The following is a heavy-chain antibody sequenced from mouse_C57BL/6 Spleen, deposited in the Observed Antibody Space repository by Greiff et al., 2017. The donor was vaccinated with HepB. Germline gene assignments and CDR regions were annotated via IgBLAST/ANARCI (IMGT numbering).Heavy chain of an antibody. J-gene: IGHJ3*01. CDR1: GVDFSRYW. CDR3: ARQGYYGSSPFAY. D-gene: IGHD1-1*01. V-gene: IGHV4-1*01. CDR2: INPDSSTI. Sequence: APGGVDFSRYWMSWVRRAPGKGLEWIGEINPDSSTINYAPSLKDKFIISRDNAKNTLYLQMSKVRSEDTALYYCARQGYYGSSPFAYWGQGTLVTVSA.